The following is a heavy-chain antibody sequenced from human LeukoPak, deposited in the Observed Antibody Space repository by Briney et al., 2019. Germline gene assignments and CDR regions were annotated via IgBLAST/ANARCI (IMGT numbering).Heavy chain of an antibody. Sequence: GGSLRLSCAASGFIFSNYWMTWVRQAPGKGLEWVANIKPDGSDKYYVDSVKGRFTISRDDAKKSLYLQMNSLRAEDTAVYYCTRRDWALDYWGQGTLVTVSS. CDR1: GFIFSNYW. CDR3: TRRDWALDY. D-gene: IGHD2-21*01. V-gene: IGHV3-7*01. CDR2: IKPDGSDK. J-gene: IGHJ4*02.